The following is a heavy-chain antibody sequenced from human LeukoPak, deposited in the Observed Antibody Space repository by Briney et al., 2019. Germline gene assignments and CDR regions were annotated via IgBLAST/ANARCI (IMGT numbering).Heavy chain of an antibody. CDR1: GYSISSGYY. V-gene: IGHV4-38-2*01. CDR2: IYHSGST. Sequence: SETLSLTCAVSGYSISSGYYWGWIRQPPGKGLEWIGSIYHSGSTYYNPSLKSRVTISVDTSKNQFSLKLSSVTAADTAAYYCARRTYFYDSSGYYFDYWGQGTLVTVSS. D-gene: IGHD3-22*01. CDR3: ARRTYFYDSSGYYFDY. J-gene: IGHJ4*02.